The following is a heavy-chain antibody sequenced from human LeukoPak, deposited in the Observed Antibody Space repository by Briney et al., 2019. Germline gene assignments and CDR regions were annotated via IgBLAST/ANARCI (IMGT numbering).Heavy chain of an antibody. CDR2: IYYSGST. V-gene: IGHV4-39*07. D-gene: IGHD3-16*01. J-gene: IGHJ4*02. Sequence: SETLSLTCTVSGGSISSSSYYWGWIRQPPGKGLEWIGSIYYSGSTYYNPSLKSRVTISVDTSKNQFSLKLTSVTAADTAVYYCARSSTRGEQRYWGQGTLVTVSS. CDR1: GGSISSSSYY. CDR3: ARSSTRGEQRY.